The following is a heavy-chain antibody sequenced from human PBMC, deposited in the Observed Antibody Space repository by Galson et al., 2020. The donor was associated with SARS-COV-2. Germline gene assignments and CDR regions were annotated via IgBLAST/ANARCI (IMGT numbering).Heavy chain of an antibody. J-gene: IGHJ6*02. V-gene: IGHV4-59*01. CDR2: IYYSGST. D-gene: IGHD3-3*01. CDR3: ATYSDFWRRGGMDV. Sequence: SQTLSLTCTVSGGSISSYYWSWIRQPPGKGLEWIGYIYYSGSTNYNPSLKSRVTISVDTSKNQFSLKLSSVTAADTAVYYCATYSDFWRRGGMDVWGQGTTVTVSS. CDR1: GGSISSYY.